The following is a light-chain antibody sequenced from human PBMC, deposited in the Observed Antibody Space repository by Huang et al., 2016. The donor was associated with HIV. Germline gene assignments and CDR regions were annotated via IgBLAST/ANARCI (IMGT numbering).Light chain of an antibody. J-gene: IGKJ2*01. CDR2: WAS. CDR3: QQYYNTPLT. CDR1: QSLLYSSNNKNY. Sequence: DIVMTQSPDSLAVSLGERATINCKSSQSLLYSSNNKNYLAWYQQKPGQPPKLLIYWASTRESGVPDRFTGSGSGTLFTLTISSLQAEDVAVYYCQQYYNTPLTFGQGTKQEI. V-gene: IGKV4-1*01.